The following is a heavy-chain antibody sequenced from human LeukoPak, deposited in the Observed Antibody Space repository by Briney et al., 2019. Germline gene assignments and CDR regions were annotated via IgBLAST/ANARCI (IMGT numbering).Heavy chain of an antibody. CDR1: GGSFSGYY. Sequence: SETLSLTCAAYGGSFSGYYWSWIRQPPGKGLEWIGEVNHSGSTNYNPSLKSRVTISVDTSKNQFSLKLSSVTAADTAVYYCARGCVGSGSYKTCNLDYWGQGTLVTVSS. J-gene: IGHJ4*02. CDR2: VNHSGST. V-gene: IGHV4-34*01. D-gene: IGHD3-10*01. CDR3: ARGCVGSGSYKTCNLDY.